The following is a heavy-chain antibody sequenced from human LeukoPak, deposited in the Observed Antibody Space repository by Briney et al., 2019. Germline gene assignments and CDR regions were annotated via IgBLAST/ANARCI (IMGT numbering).Heavy chain of an antibody. J-gene: IGHJ3*02. CDR3: ASAYDSSGRDAFDI. D-gene: IGHD3-22*01. Sequence: PSETLSLTCAVYGGSFSGDYWSWIRQAPGKGLEWIGYIYYSGSTNYNPSLKSRVTISVDTSKNQFSLKLSSVTAADTAVYYCASAYDSSGRDAFDIWGQGTMVTVSS. V-gene: IGHV4-59*01. CDR2: IYYSGST. CDR1: GGSFSGDY.